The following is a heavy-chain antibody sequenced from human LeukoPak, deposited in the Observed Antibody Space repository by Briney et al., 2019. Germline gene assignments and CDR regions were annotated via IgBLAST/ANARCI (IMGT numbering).Heavy chain of an antibody. CDR1: SGSIGTYY. CDR3: ARSSPVTTGDDAFDI. Sequence: SETLSLTCTVSSGSIGTYYWSWIRQPPGKGLEWIGFIYYTGSTKYNPSLKSRVTISVDMSKNQFSLKMSSVTAADTAVYYCARSSPVTTGDDAFDIWGQGTMVTVSS. D-gene: IGHD4-17*01. V-gene: IGHV4-59*08. J-gene: IGHJ3*02. CDR2: IYYTGST.